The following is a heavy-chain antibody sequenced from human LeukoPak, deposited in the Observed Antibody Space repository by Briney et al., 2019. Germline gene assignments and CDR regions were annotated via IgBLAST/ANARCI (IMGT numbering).Heavy chain of an antibody. CDR2: INNDGSST. V-gene: IGHV3-74*01. CDR3: ARVSDISVAAYFDY. CDR1: GFTFSSYW. J-gene: IGHJ4*02. D-gene: IGHD6-19*01. Sequence: PGGSLRLSCGASGFTFSSYWMHWVRQAPGKGLVWVSRINNDGSSTSYADSVQGRFTISRDNAKNTLYLQMNSLRAEDTALYYCARVSDISVAAYFDYWGQGTRVTVSS.